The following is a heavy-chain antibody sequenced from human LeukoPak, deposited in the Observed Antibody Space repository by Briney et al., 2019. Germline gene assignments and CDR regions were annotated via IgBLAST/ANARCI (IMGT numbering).Heavy chain of an antibody. Sequence: ASVKISCKASGYSFTIYAIDWVRQAPGQGLEWRGWINPKTGGTNYTQEFQGKVRLTRDMAINTAYLEVNILNSDDTAVYYCARDWVAPTVDATGFYTHLDYWGQGTLVLVSS. V-gene: IGHV1-2*02. CDR3: ARDWVAPTVDATGFYTHLDY. D-gene: IGHD3/OR15-3a*01. CDR2: INPKTGGT. J-gene: IGHJ4*02. CDR1: GYSFTIYA.